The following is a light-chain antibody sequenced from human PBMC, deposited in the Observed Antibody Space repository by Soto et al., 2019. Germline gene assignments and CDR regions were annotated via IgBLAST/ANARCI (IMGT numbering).Light chain of an antibody. J-gene: IGKJ1*01. V-gene: IGKV1-39*01. CDR3: QQSHSIPLT. CDR2: DAS. Sequence: DIQMTQSPFSLSASVGDRVTITCRASQGINNYLAWYQQKPGKVPRLLIYDASTLERGVPSRFSGTGSGTDFTLTIRSLQPEDFATYYCQQSHSIPLTFGQGTKVDI. CDR1: QGINNY.